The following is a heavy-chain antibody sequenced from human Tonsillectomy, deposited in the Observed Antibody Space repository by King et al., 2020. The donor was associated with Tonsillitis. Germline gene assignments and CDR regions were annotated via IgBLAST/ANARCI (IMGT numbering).Heavy chain of an antibody. J-gene: IGHJ6*03. Sequence: VQLVESGGGLVQPGRSLRLSCTPSGFTFGDYVMNWVRQAPGKGLEWVGFIRPTSYGGTTIYAASVEGRFTISRDDSKSIAYLQMNSLQPEDTAIYYCTRETLQYYYFMDVWGKGTTVTVSS. CDR3: TRETLQYYYFMDV. CDR1: GFTFGDYV. D-gene: IGHD4-11*01. V-gene: IGHV3-49*04. CDR2: IRPTSYGGTT.